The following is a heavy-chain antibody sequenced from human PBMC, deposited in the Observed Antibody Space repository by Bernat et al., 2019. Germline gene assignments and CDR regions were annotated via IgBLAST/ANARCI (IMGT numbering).Heavy chain of an antibody. V-gene: IGHV3-30*18. Sequence: QVQLVESGGGVVQPGRSLRLSCAASGFTFSSYGMHWVRQAPGKGLEWVAVISYDGSNKYYADSVKGRFTISRDNSKNTLYLQMNSLRAEDTAVYYCAKEIAPPEYSSSSWNYYGMDVWGQGTTVNVSS. J-gene: IGHJ6*02. CDR2: ISYDGSNK. D-gene: IGHD6-6*01. CDR1: GFTFSSYG. CDR3: AKEIAPPEYSSSSWNYYGMDV.